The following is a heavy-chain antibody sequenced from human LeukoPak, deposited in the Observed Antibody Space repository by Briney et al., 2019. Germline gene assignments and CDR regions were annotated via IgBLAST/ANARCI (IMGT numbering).Heavy chain of an antibody. CDR3: ARSTGYCSGGSRYSDY. CDR2: ISFNGDNT. J-gene: IGHJ4*02. Sequence: GGSLRLSCAASGFTFSDYVMHWVRQAPGKGLEYVSGISFNGDNTYYANSVKGRFTISRDNSKNTLYLQMDSLRAEDMAVYYCARSTGYCSGGSRYSDYWGQGTLVTVSS. CDR1: GFTFSDYV. V-gene: IGHV3-64*01. D-gene: IGHD2-15*01.